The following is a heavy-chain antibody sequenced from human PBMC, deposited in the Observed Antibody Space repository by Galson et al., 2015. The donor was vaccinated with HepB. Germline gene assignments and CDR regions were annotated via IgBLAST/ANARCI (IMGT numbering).Heavy chain of an antibody. CDR2: TYYRSKRNN. CDR3: ARVLRLRKGYKSPFDY. CDR1: GDSVSSNSSL. J-gene: IGHJ4*02. Sequence: CAISGDSVSSNSSLWNWIRQSPSRGLEWLGRTYYRSKRNNDYAVSVKSRISITSDTSKNHFSLQLNSVTPEDTAVYFCARVLRLRKGYKSPFDYWGQGTLVTVSS. D-gene: IGHD5-24*01. V-gene: IGHV6-1*01.